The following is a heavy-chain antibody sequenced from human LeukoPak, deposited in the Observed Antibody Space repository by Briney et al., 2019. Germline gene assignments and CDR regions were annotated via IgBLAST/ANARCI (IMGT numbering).Heavy chain of an antibody. J-gene: IGHJ4*02. CDR2: IYYSGST. CDR1: GGSISSGGYY. D-gene: IGHD2-2*01. CDR3: ARESRVDCSSTSCYRGVTDY. V-gene: IGHV4-31*03. Sequence: SETLSLTCTVSGGSISSGGYYWSWIRQHPGEGLEWIGYIYYSGSTYYNPSLKSRVTISVDTSKNQFSLKLSSVTAADTAVYYCARESRVDCSSTSCYRGVTDYWGQGTLVTVSS.